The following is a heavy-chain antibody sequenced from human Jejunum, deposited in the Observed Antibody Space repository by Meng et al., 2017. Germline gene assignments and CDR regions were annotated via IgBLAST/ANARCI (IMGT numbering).Heavy chain of an antibody. D-gene: IGHD5-18*01. V-gene: IGHV2-5*02. CDR1: GFSPSINVEG. J-gene: IGHJ4*02. Sequence: SGPTLVKPTQTLTLTCTLSGFSPSINVEGVGWIRQPPGKALEWLALIYWDDDKRYSPSLKSRLTITKDTSKNEVVLTMTNMDPVGTATYYCARGPRGSSYGTFDFWGQGTPVTVSS. CDR3: ARGPRGSSYGTFDF. CDR2: IYWDDDK.